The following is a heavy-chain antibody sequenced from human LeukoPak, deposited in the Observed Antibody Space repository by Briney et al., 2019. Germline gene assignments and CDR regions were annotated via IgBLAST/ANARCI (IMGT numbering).Heavy chain of an antibody. CDR1: GFPFSSYG. Sequence: GGSLRLSCAASGFPFSSYGMYWVRQTPDKGLQWVAYLRKDATYSNYADSVRGRFTISRDNSKNTLYLQMGSLRIEDMAVYYCARGGATTLFDYWGQGTLVTVSS. D-gene: IGHD1-26*01. J-gene: IGHJ4*02. CDR2: LRKDATYS. V-gene: IGHV3-30*02. CDR3: ARGGATTLFDY.